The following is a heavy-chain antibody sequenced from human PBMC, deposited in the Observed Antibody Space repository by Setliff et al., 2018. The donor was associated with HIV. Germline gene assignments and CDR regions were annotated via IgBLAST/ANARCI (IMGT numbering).Heavy chain of an antibody. CDR3: AGSILTGYYTFGADY. CDR1: GYTFTSYY. CDR2: INPSGDST. V-gene: IGHV1-46*01. D-gene: IGHD3-9*01. J-gene: IGHJ4*02. Sequence: ASVKVSCKASGYTFTSYYMHWVRQAPGQGLEWMGIINPSGDSTSYAQKFLGRVTMTRDTSTSTVYMELSSLRSEDTALCYCAGSILTGYYTFGADYWGQGTLVTVSS.